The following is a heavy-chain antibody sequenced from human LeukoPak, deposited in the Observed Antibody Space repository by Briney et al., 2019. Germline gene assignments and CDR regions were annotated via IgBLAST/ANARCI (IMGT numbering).Heavy chain of an antibody. Sequence: SETLSLTCTVSGGSISSGSYYWSWIRQPAGKGLEWIGRIYTSGSTNYNPSLKSRVTISVDTSKNQFSLKLSSVTAADTAVYYCARDSSRSDYGDYSDYWGQGTLVTVSS. D-gene: IGHD4-17*01. CDR2: IYTSGST. CDR3: ARDSSRSDYGDYSDY. J-gene: IGHJ4*02. V-gene: IGHV4-61*02. CDR1: GGSISSGSYY.